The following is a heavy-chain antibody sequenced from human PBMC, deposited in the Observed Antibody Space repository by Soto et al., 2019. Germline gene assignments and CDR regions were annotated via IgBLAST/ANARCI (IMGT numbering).Heavy chain of an antibody. CDR2: IYYSGRT. CDR3: ATARISSSDSSGYCFDP. V-gene: IGHV4-59*01. J-gene: IGHJ5*02. Sequence: SETLSLTCTVCGGSISSYYWSWIRQPPGKGLEWIGYIYYSGRTNYNPSLKSRVTISVDTSKNQFSLKLSSVTAADTAVYYCATARISSSDSSGYCFDPWGQGTLVTVSS. D-gene: IGHD3-22*01. CDR1: GGSISSYY.